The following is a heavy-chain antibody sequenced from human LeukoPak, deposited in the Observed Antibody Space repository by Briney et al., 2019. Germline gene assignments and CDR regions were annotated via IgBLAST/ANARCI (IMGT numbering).Heavy chain of an antibody. D-gene: IGHD3-10*01. CDR1: GYSFTSYW. Sequence: GESLKISCTGSGYSFTSYWIGWVRQMSGQGLEWMGIIFPGDSDTRYSPSFQGQVTISADKSISTAYLQWSSLKASDTTMYYCARLVEDYGSGSYYSDYWGQGTLVTGSS. V-gene: IGHV5-51*01. CDR3: ARLVEDYGSGSYYSDY. CDR2: IFPGDSDT. J-gene: IGHJ4*02.